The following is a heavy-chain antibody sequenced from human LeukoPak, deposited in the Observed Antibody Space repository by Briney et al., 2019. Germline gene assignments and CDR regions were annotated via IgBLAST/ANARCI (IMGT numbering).Heavy chain of an antibody. V-gene: IGHV4-59*12. CDR3: ARGTLTTHFDY. CDR1: GGSISSYY. CDR2: IYYSGST. Sequence: SETLSLTCTVSGGSISSYYWSWIRQPPGKGLEWIGYIYYSGSTNYNPSLKSRVTISVDTSKNVFSLRLTSMTAADTAIYYCARGTLTTHFDYWGQGTLVTVSS. J-gene: IGHJ4*02. D-gene: IGHD4-17*01.